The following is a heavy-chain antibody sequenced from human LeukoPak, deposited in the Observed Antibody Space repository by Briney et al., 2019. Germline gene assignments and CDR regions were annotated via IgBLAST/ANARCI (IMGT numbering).Heavy chain of an antibody. V-gene: IGHV3-43*02. D-gene: IGHD2-21*01. CDR1: GFTFDDYA. CDR3: AKDPSDGFVVVNGHFDS. Sequence: PGGSLRLSCAASGFTFDDYAMHWVRQAPAKGLEWVSLISGDGGSTYYADSVKGRFTISRDNSKNSLYLQMNSLRTEDNALYYCAKDPSDGFVVVNGHFDSWGQGNLVTVSS. CDR2: ISGDGGST. J-gene: IGHJ4*02.